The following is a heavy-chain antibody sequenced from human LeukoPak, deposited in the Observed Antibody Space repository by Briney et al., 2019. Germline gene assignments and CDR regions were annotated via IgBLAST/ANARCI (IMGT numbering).Heavy chain of an antibody. D-gene: IGHD2-8*02. Sequence: GGSLRLSCVASGFTFSTFAMYWLRQAPGKGLEWVSAIGANVGSTSYADSVRGRFTISRDNSGNTLYLQMSSLRTDDTATYYCTKSTDYWYYGMDVWGQGTTVTVSS. CDR1: GFTFSTFA. CDR3: TKSTDYWYYGMDV. J-gene: IGHJ6*02. V-gene: IGHV3-23*01. CDR2: IGANVGST.